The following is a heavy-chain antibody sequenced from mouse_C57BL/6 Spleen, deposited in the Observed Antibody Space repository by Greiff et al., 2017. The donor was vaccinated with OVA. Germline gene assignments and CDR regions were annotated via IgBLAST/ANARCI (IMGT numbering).Heavy chain of an antibody. D-gene: IGHD2-4*01. CDR3: AREGYDYDEYAMDY. CDR2: IWSDGST. V-gene: IGHV2-6*03. CDR1: GFSLTSYG. Sequence: VKLVESGPGLVAPSQSLSITCTVSGFSLTSYGVHWVRQPPGKGLEWLVVIWSDGSTTYNSALKSRLSISKDNSKSQVFLKMNSLQTDDTAMYYCAREGYDYDEYAMDYWGQGTSVTVSS. J-gene: IGHJ4*01.